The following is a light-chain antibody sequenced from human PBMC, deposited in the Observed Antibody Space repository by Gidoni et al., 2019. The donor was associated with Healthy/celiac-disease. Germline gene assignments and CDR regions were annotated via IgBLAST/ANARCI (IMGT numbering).Light chain of an antibody. CDR1: QSLVHSDGNTY. V-gene: IGKV2-30*02. CDR3: RQGTHCTPWT. CDR2: KVS. Sequence: DVVMTQSPLSLPVTLGQPASISCRSSQSLVHSDGNTYVNWFQQRPGQSPRRLIYKVSNRDAGVPDRCSGSGAGTDFTLKISRVEAEDVGVYYCRQGTHCTPWTFGQGTKVEIK. J-gene: IGKJ1*01.